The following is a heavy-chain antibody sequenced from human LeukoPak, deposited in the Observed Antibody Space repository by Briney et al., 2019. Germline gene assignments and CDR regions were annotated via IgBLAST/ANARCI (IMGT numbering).Heavy chain of an antibody. CDR1: GFTFNTYV. CDR2: IYSGGST. V-gene: IGHV3-53*01. Sequence: GGSLRLSCAASGFTFNTYVMSWVRQTPGKGLQWVSVIYSGGSTYYADSVKGRFTISRDNSKNTLYLQMNSLRAEDTAVYYCARKMTTVTFGAFDIWGQGTMVTVSS. CDR3: ARKMTTVTFGAFDI. D-gene: IGHD4-17*01. J-gene: IGHJ3*02.